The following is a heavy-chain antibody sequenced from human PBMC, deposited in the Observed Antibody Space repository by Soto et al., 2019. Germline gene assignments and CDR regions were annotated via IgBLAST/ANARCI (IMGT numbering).Heavy chain of an antibody. CDR3: ATGLDGLHHEGFDP. V-gene: IGHV1-46*01. J-gene: IGHJ5*02. CDR2: INPSGGNT. CDR1: GYTFTNNY. Sequence: ASVKVSCKASGYTFTNNYVVWVRQAPGQGLEWMGIINPSGGNTIYAQKFQGRVTMTRDTSTSTVYMELSSLRSEDTAVYYCATGLDGLHHEGFDPWGQRTPVTGSS. D-gene: IGHD3-16*01.